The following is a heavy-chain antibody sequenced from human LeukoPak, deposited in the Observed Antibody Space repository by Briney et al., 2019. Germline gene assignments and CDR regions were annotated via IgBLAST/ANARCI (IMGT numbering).Heavy chain of an antibody. J-gene: IGHJ6*02. D-gene: IGHD4-17*01. V-gene: IGHV3-30*18. CDR2: ISYDGSNK. Sequence: GRSLRLSCAASGFTFSSYGMHWVRQAPGKGLEWVAVISYDGSNKSYADSVKGRFTISRDNSKNTLYLQMNSLRAEDTAVYYCANGDYGDYYYYYGMDVWGQGTTVTVSS. CDR1: GFTFSSYG. CDR3: ANGDYGDYYYYYGMDV.